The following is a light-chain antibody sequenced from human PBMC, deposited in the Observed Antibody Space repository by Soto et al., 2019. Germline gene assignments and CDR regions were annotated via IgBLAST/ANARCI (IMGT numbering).Light chain of an antibody. J-gene: IGKJ4*01. CDR1: QVVTRNS. CDR3: HQYATSPT. V-gene: IGKV3-20*01. Sequence: EMVLTQSPDTLYLSPGERVTLSCRASQVVTRNSLAWYQHRRGQTPRLLIYGASFRAIGTPDRFSGSGSGTDFTLTISDLEPEDFAVYFCHQYATSPTFGGGTKVEI. CDR2: GAS.